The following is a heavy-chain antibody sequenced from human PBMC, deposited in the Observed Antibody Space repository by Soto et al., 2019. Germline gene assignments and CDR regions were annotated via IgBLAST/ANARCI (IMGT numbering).Heavy chain of an antibody. V-gene: IGHV1-69*04. CDR3: ARDPDSSGCLDY. J-gene: IGHJ4*02. CDR2: IIPILGIA. CDR1: GGTFSSYT. D-gene: IGHD6-19*01. Sequence: ASVKVSCKASGGTFSSYTISWVRQAPGQGLEWMGRIIPILGIANYAQKFQGRVTITADKSTSTAYMVLSSLRSEDTAVYYCARDPDSSGCLDYWGQGTLVTVSS.